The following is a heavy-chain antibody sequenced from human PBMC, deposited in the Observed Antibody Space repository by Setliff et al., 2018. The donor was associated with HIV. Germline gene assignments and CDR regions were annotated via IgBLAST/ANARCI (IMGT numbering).Heavy chain of an antibody. V-gene: IGHV1-18*01. D-gene: IGHD2-8*01. CDR2: ISVYNGST. CDR1: GYTFSDYG. CDR3: ARTPRIMVTLKGEHYYYDMDV. J-gene: IGHJ6*02. Sequence: ASVKVSCKTSGYTFSDYGITWVRQAPGQGLEWMEWISVYNGSTNYAQKFQGRLNMSTASSTSTAKMFLRSLRYDDTAVYYFARTPRIMVTLKGEHYYYDMDVWGQGTTVTVSS.